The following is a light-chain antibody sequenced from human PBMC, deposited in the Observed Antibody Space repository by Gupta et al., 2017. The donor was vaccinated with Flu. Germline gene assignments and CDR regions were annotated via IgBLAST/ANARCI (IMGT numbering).Light chain of an antibody. CDR2: GAS. CDR3: QQYDTWPPS. Sequence: EERVTLSCRASQSVRTDLAWYQQTPGQPPRLLIYGASTRDTAVPAKFSGSGSGTEFTLTISSLQSEDFAIYYCQQYDTWPPSVGQGTKLEIK. J-gene: IGKJ2*01. V-gene: IGKV3-15*01. CDR1: QSVRTD.